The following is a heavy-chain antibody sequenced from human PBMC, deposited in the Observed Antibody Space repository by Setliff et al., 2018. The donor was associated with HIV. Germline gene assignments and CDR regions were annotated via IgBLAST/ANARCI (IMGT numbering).Heavy chain of an antibody. CDR3: ARLSTTSRDFDS. CDR2: IYYTGST. J-gene: IGHJ4*02. Sequence: PSETLSLTCTVSGGSITSGDYHWSWIRQPPGKGLEWIGYIYYTGSTYYNPSLKSRLTISIDTSKNQFSLKLRSVTAADTAVYYCARLSTTSRDFDSWGQGTLVTVSS. CDR1: GGSITSGDYH. D-gene: IGHD2-2*01. V-gene: IGHV4-30-4*08.